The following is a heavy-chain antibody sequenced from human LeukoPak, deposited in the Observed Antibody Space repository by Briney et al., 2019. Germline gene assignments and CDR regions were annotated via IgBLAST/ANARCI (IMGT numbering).Heavy chain of an antibody. Sequence: GGSLRLSCAASGFTFNTYTMNWVRQAPGKGLEWASSISSNSLSIYYADSVKGRFTISRDNAKNTLYLQMSSLRAEDTAIYYCARSQMDVWGHGTTVTVSS. CDR2: ISSNSLSI. CDR1: GFTFNTYT. CDR3: ARSQMDV. V-gene: IGHV3-21*01. J-gene: IGHJ6*02.